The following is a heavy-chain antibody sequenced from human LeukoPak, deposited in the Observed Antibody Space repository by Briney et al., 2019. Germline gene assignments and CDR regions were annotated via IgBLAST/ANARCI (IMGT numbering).Heavy chain of an antibody. D-gene: IGHD1-26*01. CDR3: ARVDKGSYPGSFDY. CDR2: IIPIFGTA. Sequence: ASVKVSCKASGGTFSSYAISWVRQAPGQGLEWMGGIIPIFGTANYAQKFQGRVTITADESTSTVYMELSSLRSEDTAVYYCARVDKGSYPGSFDYWGQGTLVTVSS. J-gene: IGHJ4*02. CDR1: GGTFSSYA. V-gene: IGHV1-69*13.